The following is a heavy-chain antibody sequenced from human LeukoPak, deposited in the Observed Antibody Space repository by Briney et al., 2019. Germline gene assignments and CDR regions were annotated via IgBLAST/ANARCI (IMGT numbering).Heavy chain of an antibody. CDR2: LNPNSGGT. CDR1: GYTFTGYY. Sequence: ASVKVSCKASGYTFTGYYMHWVRQATGQGLEWMGWLNPNSGGTNYAQKFQGRVTMTRDTSISTAYMELSRLRSDDTAVYYCARVLFYSSGNKSNRVDYWGQGTLVTVSS. J-gene: IGHJ4*02. CDR3: ARVLFYSSGNKSNRVDY. D-gene: IGHD6-19*01. V-gene: IGHV1-2*02.